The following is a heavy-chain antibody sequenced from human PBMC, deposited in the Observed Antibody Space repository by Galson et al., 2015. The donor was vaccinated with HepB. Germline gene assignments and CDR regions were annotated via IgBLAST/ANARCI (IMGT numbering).Heavy chain of an antibody. CDR1: GGTFSSYA. CDR2: IIPIFGTT. V-gene: IGHV1-69*13. Sequence: SVKVSCKASGGTFSSYAISWVRQAPGQGLGWMGGIIPIFGTTNYAQKFQGRVTITADESTSTADMELSSLTPEDTAVYYCARDVGYSGSYRKHFYYYYYMDVWGKGTTVTVSS. D-gene: IGHD1-26*01. J-gene: IGHJ6*03. CDR3: ARDVGYSGSYRKHFYYYYYMDV.